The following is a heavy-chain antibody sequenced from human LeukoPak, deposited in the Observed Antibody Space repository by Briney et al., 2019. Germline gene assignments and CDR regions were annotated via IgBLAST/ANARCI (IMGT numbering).Heavy chain of an antibody. CDR1: GGSISSYY. CDR3: ARGMDYYYDSSGYYYFDY. V-gene: IGHV4-4*09. CDR2: IYTSGST. Sequence: SETLSLTCTVSGGSISSYYWSWIRQPPGKGLEWIGYIYTSGSTNYNPSLKSRVTISVDTSKNQFSLKLSSVTAADTAVYYCARGMDYYYDSSGYYYFDYRGQGTLVTVSS. J-gene: IGHJ4*02. D-gene: IGHD3-22*01.